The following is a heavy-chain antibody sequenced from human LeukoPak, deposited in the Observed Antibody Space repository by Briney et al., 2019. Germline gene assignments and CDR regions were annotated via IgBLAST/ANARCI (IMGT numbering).Heavy chain of an antibody. CDR1: GGSISSSSYY. CDR3: ARLRSSWYCFDY. D-gene: IGHD6-13*01. CDR2: ICYSGST. J-gene: IGHJ4*02. Sequence: SETLSLTCTVSGGSISSSSYYWGWIRQPPGKGLEWIGSICYSGSTYYNPSLKSRVTISVDTSKNQFSLKLSSVTAADTAVYYCARLRSSWYCFDYWGQGTLVTVSS. V-gene: IGHV4-39*01.